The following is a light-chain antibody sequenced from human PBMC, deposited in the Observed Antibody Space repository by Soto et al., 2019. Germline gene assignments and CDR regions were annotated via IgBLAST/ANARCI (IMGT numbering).Light chain of an antibody. CDR3: CSYATPRQ. J-gene: IGLJ2*01. Sequence: QSALTQPASVSGYPGQSITISCTGTTSDVGSYNLVSWYQQHPGKAPKRIIYEVSERPSGVSTRFSGSKSGNMASLTISGLQAEDEAEYYCCSYATPRQFGGGTKVTVL. V-gene: IGLV2-23*02. CDR1: TSDVGSYNL. CDR2: EVS.